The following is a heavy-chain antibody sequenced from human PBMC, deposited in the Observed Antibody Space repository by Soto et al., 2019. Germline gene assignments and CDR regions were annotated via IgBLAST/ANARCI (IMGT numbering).Heavy chain of an antibody. CDR3: AKEMDTAMDGFDY. D-gene: IGHD5-18*01. V-gene: IGHV3-23*01. CDR1: GFTFDDYA. CDR2: ISGSGGST. Sequence: WGSLRLSCAASGFTFDDYAMHRVLQAPGKGLEWVSAISGSGGSTYYADSVKGRFTISRDNSKNTLYLQMNSLRAEDTAVYYCAKEMDTAMDGFDYWGQGTLVTVSS. J-gene: IGHJ4*02.